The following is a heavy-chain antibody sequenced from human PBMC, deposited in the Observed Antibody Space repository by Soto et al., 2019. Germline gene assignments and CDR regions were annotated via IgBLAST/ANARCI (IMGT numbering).Heavy chain of an antibody. CDR3: ARDTTRLEH. V-gene: IGHV3-11*01. CDR2: ISSGAFTI. D-gene: IGHD1-1*01. Sequence: PVGSLRLSCVVSCFSFSDSYMTWVRQIPGKGLEWIASISSGAFTISYAAAVKGRFTISRDDGHNSLFLQMDSLRAEDTALYYCARDTTRLEHWGQGTLVTVSS. J-gene: IGHJ4*02. CDR1: CFSFSDSY.